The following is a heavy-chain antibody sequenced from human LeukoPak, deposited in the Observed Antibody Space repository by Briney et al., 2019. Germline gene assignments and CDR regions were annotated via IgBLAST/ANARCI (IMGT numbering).Heavy chain of an antibody. D-gene: IGHD6-19*01. CDR1: GIIFSNYW. V-gene: IGHV3-74*01. Sequence: GGSLRLSCAASGIIFSNYWMHWVRQAPGKGLVWVSRINRDGSSTSYADSVKGRFTISRDNAKNTLYLQMNSLRAEDTAVYYCARVGAVAGGFDIWGQGTMVTVSS. CDR2: INRDGSST. CDR3: ARVGAVAGGFDI. J-gene: IGHJ3*02.